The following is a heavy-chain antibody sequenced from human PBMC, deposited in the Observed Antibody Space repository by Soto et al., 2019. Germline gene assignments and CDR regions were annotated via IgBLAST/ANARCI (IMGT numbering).Heavy chain of an antibody. CDR3: ARGVLVRGIKYHGMDV. CDR1: GFTFSSYG. V-gene: IGHV3-33*01. J-gene: IGHJ6*02. D-gene: IGHD3-10*01. CDR2: IWYDGSNK. Sequence: QVQLVESGGGVVQPGRSLSLSCAASGFTFSSYGIHWVRQAPGKGLEWVAVIWYDGSNKYYADSVKGRFTISRDNSKNTLYRQMNSLRAEDTAVYYCARGVLVRGIKYHGMDVWGQGTTVTVSS.